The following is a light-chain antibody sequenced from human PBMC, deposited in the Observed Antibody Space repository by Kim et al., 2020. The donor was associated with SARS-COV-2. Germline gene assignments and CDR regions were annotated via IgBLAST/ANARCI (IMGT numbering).Light chain of an antibody. V-gene: IGLV3-19*01. CDR2: GKN. CDR1: SLRSYY. J-gene: IGLJ2*01. Sequence: SSELTQDPAVSVALGQTVRITCQGDSLRSYYASWYQQKPGQAPVLVIYGKNNRPSGIPDRFSGSSSGNTASLTITGAQAEDEADYYCNSRDSSGNHPVFGGGTKVTV. CDR3: NSRDSSGNHPV.